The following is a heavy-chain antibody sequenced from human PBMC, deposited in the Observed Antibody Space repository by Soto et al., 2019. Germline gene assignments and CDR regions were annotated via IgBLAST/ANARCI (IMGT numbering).Heavy chain of an antibody. V-gene: IGHV1-18*01. Sequence: GASVKVSCKASGYTFTSYGISWVRQAPGQGLEWMGGISAYDGNTNYAQKLQGRVTMTTETSRSTAYMGLRSLRSDYTAVYYCARSTNSTTYYDFWSGYYTVNFDYWG. CDR2: ISAYDGNT. J-gene: IGHJ4*01. D-gene: IGHD3-3*01. CDR3: ARSTNSTTYYDFWSGYYTVNFDY. CDR1: GYTFTSYG.